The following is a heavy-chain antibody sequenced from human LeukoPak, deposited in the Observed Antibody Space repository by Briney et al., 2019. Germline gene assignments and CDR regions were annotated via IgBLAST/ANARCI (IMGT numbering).Heavy chain of an antibody. CDR1: GFTFSRFS. CDR3: SKDRKDTWSFDD. Sequence: QSGGSLRLSCATSGFTFSRFSFRWVRQAPGKGLEWVSTIQYDGSSEFYTDSVKGRFSVSRDNSKNTVYLQMNSLRGDDTAVYYCSKDRKDTWSFDDWGQGTLVIVSS. D-gene: IGHD2-8*02. CDR2: IQYDGSSE. V-gene: IGHV3-30*02. J-gene: IGHJ4*02.